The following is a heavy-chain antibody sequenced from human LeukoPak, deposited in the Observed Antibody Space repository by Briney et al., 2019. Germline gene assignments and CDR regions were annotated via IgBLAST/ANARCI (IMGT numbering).Heavy chain of an antibody. Sequence: SETLSLTCTVSGGSISSYYWSWIRQAPGEGLEWIGYIYYSGSTNYNPSLKSRVTISVDTSKNQLSLKLSSVTAADTAVYYCARWSRAWYENDGFNYWGQGTLVTVSS. CDR1: GGSISSYY. CDR3: ARWSRAWYENDGFNY. CDR2: IYYSGST. V-gene: IGHV4-59*01. D-gene: IGHD1-1*01. J-gene: IGHJ4*02.